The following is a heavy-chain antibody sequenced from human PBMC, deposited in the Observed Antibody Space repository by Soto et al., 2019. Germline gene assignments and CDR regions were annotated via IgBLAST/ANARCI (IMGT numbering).Heavy chain of an antibody. CDR3: ARDVDSTILKPNDAFGI. D-gene: IGHD5-18*01. V-gene: IGHV4-30-4*01. CDR1: GDSIFGGDYY. Sequence: KPSETLSLTCTVSGDSIFGGDYYWSWIRQAPGKGLQWVGSIYYSGRTYYNPSLESRIAMTVDTSQHQFSLKLSSVTAADSAVYFCARDVDSTILKPNDAFGIWGQGSMVTVSS. CDR2: IYYSGRT. J-gene: IGHJ3*02.